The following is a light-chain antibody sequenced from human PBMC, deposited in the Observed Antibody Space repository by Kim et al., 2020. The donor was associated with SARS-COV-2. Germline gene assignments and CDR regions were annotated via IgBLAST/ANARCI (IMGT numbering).Light chain of an antibody. CDR1: QSISNY. J-gene: IGKJ3*01. V-gene: IGKV1-39*01. Sequence: AAVGARVTTTRRTNQSISNYLNWYQHKPGKAPKLLIYSASSLQSGVPSRFSGSGSGTDFTLTISSLQPEDFATYYCQQSYRSLSFGPGTKVDIK. CDR2: SAS. CDR3: QQSYRSLS.